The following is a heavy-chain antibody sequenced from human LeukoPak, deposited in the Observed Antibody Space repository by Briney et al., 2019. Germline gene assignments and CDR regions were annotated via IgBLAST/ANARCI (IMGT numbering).Heavy chain of an antibody. Sequence: GGSLRLSCAASGFTFRTYGMHWVRQAPGKGLEWVAFMRYDGSNEYYADSVKGRFTISRDNSKNTLYLQMNSLRAEDTAVYYCAKDYYGSGSLFDYWGQGTLVTVPS. CDR2: MRYDGSNE. V-gene: IGHV3-30*02. D-gene: IGHD3-10*01. J-gene: IGHJ4*02. CDR3: AKDYYGSGSLFDY. CDR1: GFTFRTYG.